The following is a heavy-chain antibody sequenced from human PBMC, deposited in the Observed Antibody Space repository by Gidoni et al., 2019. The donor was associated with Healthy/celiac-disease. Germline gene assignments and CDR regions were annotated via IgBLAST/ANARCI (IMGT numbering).Heavy chain of an antibody. D-gene: IGHD2-8*01. J-gene: IGHJ4*02. CDR2: ISSSSSYT. CDR3: ARVSRYCTNGVCYNSSGWYAYPDY. CDR1: GFTFSDYY. Sequence: QVQLVESGGGLVKPGGSLRLPCAASGFTFSDYYTSWLRQAPGKGLEWVSYISSSSSYTNYADSVKGRFTISRDNAKNSLYLQMNSLRAEDTAVYYCARVSRYCTNGVCYNSSGWYAYPDYWGQGTLVTVSS. V-gene: IGHV3-11*06.